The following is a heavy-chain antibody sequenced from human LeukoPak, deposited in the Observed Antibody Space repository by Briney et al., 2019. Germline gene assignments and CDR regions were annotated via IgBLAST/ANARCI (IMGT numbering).Heavy chain of an antibody. CDR1: GLTFRSYA. Sequence: PGGSLRLSCAASGLTFRSYAMTWVRQAPGKGLEWVSSISGSGGSAYYADSVKGRFTISRDNSKSTLYLQMNSLRAEDTAVYYCAKRKGSAFDSWGQGTMVTVSS. J-gene: IGHJ3*02. V-gene: IGHV3-23*01. D-gene: IGHD3-10*01. CDR3: AKRKGSAFDS. CDR2: ISGSGGSA.